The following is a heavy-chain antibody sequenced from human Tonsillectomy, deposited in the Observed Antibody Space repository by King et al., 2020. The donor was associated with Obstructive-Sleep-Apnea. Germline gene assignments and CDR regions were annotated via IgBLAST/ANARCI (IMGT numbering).Heavy chain of an antibody. CDR3: VKSTEYSSGSYDY. V-gene: IGHV3-9*01. CDR2: INWNSRSK. J-gene: IGHJ4*02. Sequence: VQLVESGGRLVQPGRSLRLSCAASGFTFDDYAMHWVRQAPGKGLEWVSGINWNSRSKDYADFVKGRFTISRDNAKSSLFLQMKSLTVEDTALYYCVKSTEYSSGSYDYWGQGTLVTVSS. D-gene: IGHD3-10*01. CDR1: GFTFDDYA.